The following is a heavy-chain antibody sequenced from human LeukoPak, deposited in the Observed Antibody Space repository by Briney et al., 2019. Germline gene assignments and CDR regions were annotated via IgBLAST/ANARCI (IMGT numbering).Heavy chain of an antibody. Sequence: ASVKVSCKASGYTFTGYYMHWVRQAPGQGLEWMGWINPNSGGTNYAQKFQGRVTMTRDTSISTAYMELSRLRSDDTAVYYCARAPPLGYFDRFRLLDYWGQGTLVTVSS. CDR3: ARAPPLGYFDRFRLLDY. CDR1: GYTFTGYY. J-gene: IGHJ4*02. D-gene: IGHD3-9*01. CDR2: INPNSGGT. V-gene: IGHV1-2*02.